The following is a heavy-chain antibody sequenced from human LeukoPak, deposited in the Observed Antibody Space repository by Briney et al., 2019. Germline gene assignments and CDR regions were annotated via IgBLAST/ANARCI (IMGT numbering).Heavy chain of an antibody. J-gene: IGHJ4*02. CDR1: GFTVRSNY. D-gene: IGHD2-15*01. Sequence: GGSLRLPRAVSGFTVRSNYTCWVRQAPGKGLEWVSIIYSGGGTYYADSVKGRFTISKDNSKNTLYLQMNSLRAEDTAVYYWAREVAAAGSAFLDYWGQGTLVTVSS. CDR2: IYSGGGT. V-gene: IGHV3-66*01. CDR3: AREVAAAGSAFLDY.